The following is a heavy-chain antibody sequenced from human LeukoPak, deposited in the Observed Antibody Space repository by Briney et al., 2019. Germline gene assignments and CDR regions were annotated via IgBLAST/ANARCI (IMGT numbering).Heavy chain of an antibody. D-gene: IGHD5-18*01. J-gene: IGHJ4*02. Sequence: GGSLRLSCAASGFTFSSYWMSWVRQAPGKGLEWVANIKQDGSEKNYVDSVKGRFTVSRDNAKTSLYLQMNSLRVEDTAVYYCARSLWPEDYWGQGTLVTVSS. CDR3: ARSLWPEDY. V-gene: IGHV3-7*01. CDR2: IKQDGSEK. CDR1: GFTFSSYW.